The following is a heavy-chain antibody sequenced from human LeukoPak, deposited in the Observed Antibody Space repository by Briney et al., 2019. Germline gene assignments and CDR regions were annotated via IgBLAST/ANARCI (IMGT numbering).Heavy chain of an antibody. CDR2: IWYDGSNK. J-gene: IGHJ4*02. CDR1: GFTFSSYG. D-gene: IGHD5-18*01. Sequence: PGGSLRLSCAASGFTFSSYGMHWVRQAPGKGLEWVAVIWYDGSNKYYADSVKGRFTLSRDNSKNTLYLQTNSLRAEDTAVYYCAREGVYSNGPFDYWGQGTRVTVSS. CDR3: AREGVYSNGPFDY. V-gene: IGHV3-33*01.